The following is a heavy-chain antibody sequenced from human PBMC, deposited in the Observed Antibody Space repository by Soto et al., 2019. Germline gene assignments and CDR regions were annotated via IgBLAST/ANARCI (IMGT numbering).Heavy chain of an antibody. Sequence: QVQLVESGGGVVQPGRSLRLSCAASGFTFSSYGMHWVRQAPGKGLEWVAVIWYDGSNKYYADSVKGRFTISRDNSKNTLYLQMNSLRAEDTAVYYCARAPYDILTGYYAYYYYYYCMDVWGQGTTVTVSS. CDR1: GFTFSSYG. D-gene: IGHD3-9*01. V-gene: IGHV3-33*01. J-gene: IGHJ6*02. CDR2: IWYDGSNK. CDR3: ARAPYDILTGYYAYYYYYYCMDV.